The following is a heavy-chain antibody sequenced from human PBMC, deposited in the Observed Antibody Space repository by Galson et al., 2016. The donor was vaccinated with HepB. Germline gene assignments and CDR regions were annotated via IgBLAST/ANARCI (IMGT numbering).Heavy chain of an antibody. V-gene: IGHV4-39*01. CDR1: GGSISRSSYY. Sequence: SETLSLTCTVSGGSISRSSYYWGWIRQPQGKGLEWIGSKYYSGSTSFNPSLKSRVTISVDPSKNQFSRKLSSVTAADTAGYYCARRAADDSGKWMFYVDYWGRGTLVTVSS. CDR3: ARRAADDSGKWMFYVDY. D-gene: IGHD3-10*01. CDR2: KYYSGST. J-gene: IGHJ4*02.